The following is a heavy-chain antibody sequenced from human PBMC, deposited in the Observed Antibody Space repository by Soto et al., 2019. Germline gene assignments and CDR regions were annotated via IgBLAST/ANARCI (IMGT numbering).Heavy chain of an antibody. Sequence: PGESLKVSCKGSGYSFTSYWIGWGRQMPGKGLEWMGIIYPGDSDTRYSPSFQGQVTISADKSISTAYLQWSSLKASDTAMYYCARSRDILTGPLDYWGQGTLVTVSS. J-gene: IGHJ4*02. CDR3: ARSRDILTGPLDY. V-gene: IGHV5-51*01. CDR2: IYPGDSDT. D-gene: IGHD3-9*01. CDR1: GYSFTSYW.